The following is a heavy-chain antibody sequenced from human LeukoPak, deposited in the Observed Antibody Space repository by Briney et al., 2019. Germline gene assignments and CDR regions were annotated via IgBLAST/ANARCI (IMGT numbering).Heavy chain of an antibody. CDR2: ISSSSSTI. J-gene: IGHJ4*02. CDR1: GFTFSSYS. Sequence: GGSLRLSCAASGFTFSSYSMNWVRQAPGKGLEWVSYISSSSSTIYYADSVKGRFTISRDNSKNTLYLQMNSLRAEDTAVYYCARDAGGLHYDILTGSQKRFDYWGQGTLVTVSS. V-gene: IGHV3-48*01. CDR3: ARDAGGLHYDILTGSQKRFDY. D-gene: IGHD3-9*01.